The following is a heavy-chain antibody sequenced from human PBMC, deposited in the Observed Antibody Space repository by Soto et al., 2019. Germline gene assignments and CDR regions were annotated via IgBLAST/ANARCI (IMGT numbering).Heavy chain of an antibody. J-gene: IGHJ6*02. CDR1: GYTFTIYG. CDR2: ISPDNGNT. CDR3: ARALGYSGYAGMDV. V-gene: IGHV1-18*01. D-gene: IGHD5-12*01. Sequence: QVQLVQSGGEVKKPGASVKVSCKASGYTFTIYGINWVRQAPGQGLECMGWISPDNGNTNYAQKLQGRDTMTTDTSTSTAYMELRSLRSDVTAAYYGARALGYSGYAGMDVWGQGTTVTVSS.